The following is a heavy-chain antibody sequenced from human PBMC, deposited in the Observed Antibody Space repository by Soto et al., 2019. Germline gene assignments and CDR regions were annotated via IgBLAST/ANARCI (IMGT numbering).Heavy chain of an antibody. CDR3: AAGYDYVWGSYRKVPLYGMDV. V-gene: IGHV1-69*13. J-gene: IGHJ6*02. CDR2: IIPIFGTA. Sequence: SVKVSCKASGGTFSSYAISWVRQAPGQGLEWMGGIIPIFGTANYAQKFQGRVTITADESTSTAYMELSSLRSEDTAVYYCAAGYDYVWGSYRKVPLYGMDVWGPGTTVTVSS. D-gene: IGHD3-16*02. CDR1: GGTFSSYA.